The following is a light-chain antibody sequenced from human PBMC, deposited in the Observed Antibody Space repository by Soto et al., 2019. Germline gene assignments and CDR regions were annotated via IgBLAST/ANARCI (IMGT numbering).Light chain of an antibody. J-gene: IGLJ1*01. V-gene: IGLV1-40*01. CDR3: PSYDLRLRNYV. CDR2: GDN. Sequence: QAVVTQPPSVSGAPGQRVSISCTGSTSNIGAPYDVHWYQHLPGTAPKLLIYGDNNRPSGVPDRFSGSKSGTSASLAIIRLQAEDGGDYYCPSYDLRLRNYVFGSGTKLTVL. CDR1: TSNIGAPYD.